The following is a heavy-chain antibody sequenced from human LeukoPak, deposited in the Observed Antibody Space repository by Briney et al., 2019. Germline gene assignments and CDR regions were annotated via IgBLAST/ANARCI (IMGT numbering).Heavy chain of an antibody. V-gene: IGHV1-69*06. CDR1: GGTFSSYA. D-gene: IGHD5-18*01. CDR3: ATLTSGYSYEHYYYYYMDV. CDR2: IIPIFGTA. J-gene: IGHJ6*03. Sequence: ASVKVSCKASGGTFSSYAISWVRQAPGQGLEWMGGIIPIFGTANYAHKFQDRVTITADKSTSTAYMELSSLRSEDTAVYYCATLTSGYSYEHYYYYYMDVWGKGTTVTISS.